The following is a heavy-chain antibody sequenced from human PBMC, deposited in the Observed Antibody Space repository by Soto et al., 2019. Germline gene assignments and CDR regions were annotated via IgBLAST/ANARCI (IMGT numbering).Heavy chain of an antibody. CDR3: ANSHDYGEYVADPFDY. J-gene: IGHJ4*02. Sequence: PGGSLRLSCAASGFTFSDYYMSWIRQAPGKGLEWVSYISSSGSIIYYADSVKGRFTISRDNSKNSLYLQMNSLRDEDTAVYYCANSHDYGEYVADPFDYWGQGTLVTVCS. CDR1: GFTFSDYY. CDR2: ISSSGSII. D-gene: IGHD4-17*01. V-gene: IGHV3-11*01.